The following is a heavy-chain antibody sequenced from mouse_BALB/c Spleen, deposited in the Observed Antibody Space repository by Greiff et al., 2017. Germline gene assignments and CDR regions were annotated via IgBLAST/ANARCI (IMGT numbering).Heavy chain of an antibody. V-gene: IGHV5-6-3*01. CDR1: GFTFSSYG. Sequence: EVQLVESGGGLVQPGGSLKLSCAASGFTFSSYGMSWVRQTPDKRLELVATINSNGGSTYYPDSVKGRFTISRDNAKNTLYLQMSSLKSEDTAMYYCARYYYGSFDYWGQGTTLTVSS. CDR2: INSNGGST. D-gene: IGHD1-1*01. CDR3: ARYYYGSFDY. J-gene: IGHJ2*01.